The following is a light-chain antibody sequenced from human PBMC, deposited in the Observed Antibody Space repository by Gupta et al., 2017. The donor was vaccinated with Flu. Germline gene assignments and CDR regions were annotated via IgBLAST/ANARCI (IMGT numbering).Light chain of an antibody. J-gene: IGKJ2*03. CDR3: QQYNAS. CDR1: QTISNW. Sequence: DIQMTQSPSTLSASVGDRVTITCRASQTISNWLAWYQQKPGKAPKLLIYKASSLEGGVPLRVSGSGSGTEFTLTISSLQPDDFATYYCQQYNASFGQGTKLEI. V-gene: IGKV1-5*03. CDR2: KAS.